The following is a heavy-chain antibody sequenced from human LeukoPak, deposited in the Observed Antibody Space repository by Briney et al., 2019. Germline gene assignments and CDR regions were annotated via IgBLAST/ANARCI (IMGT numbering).Heavy chain of an antibody. J-gene: IGHJ3*02. V-gene: IGHV4-31*11. CDR1: GGSISSGGYY. CDR2: IYYSGST. D-gene: IGHD3-22*01. CDR3: ARDRHDSSGYRVWHAFDI. Sequence: SSETLSLTCAVSGGSISSGGYYWSWIRQPPGKGLEWIGYIYYSGSTYYNPSLKSRVTISVDTSKNQFSLKLSSVTAADTAVYYCARDRHDSSGYRVWHAFDIWGQGTMVTVSS.